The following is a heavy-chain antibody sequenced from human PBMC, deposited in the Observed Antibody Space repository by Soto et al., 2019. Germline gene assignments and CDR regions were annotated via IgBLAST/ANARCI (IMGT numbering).Heavy chain of an antibody. Sequence: SETLSLTCTVSGGSVSNDNFYWSWIRQPPGKGLEWIGYVHSSGITNYNPSLKRRVTISVDTSRNQFSLRLSSVTAADTAVYYCARGLTMGQLPSHFDHWGQGTLVTVS. CDR1: GGSVSNDNFY. V-gene: IGHV4-61*01. CDR3: ARGLTMGQLPSHFDH. CDR2: VHSSGIT. D-gene: IGHD3-16*01. J-gene: IGHJ5*02.